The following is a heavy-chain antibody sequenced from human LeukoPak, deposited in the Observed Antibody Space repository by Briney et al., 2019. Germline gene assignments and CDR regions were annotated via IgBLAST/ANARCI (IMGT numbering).Heavy chain of an antibody. CDR1: GFTFSTYA. J-gene: IGHJ4*02. CDR2: ISASGTSP. D-gene: IGHD4-23*01. V-gene: IGHV3-23*01. CDR3: ARDRPYGGPLY. Sequence: GGSLRLSCAASGFTFSTYAMSWVRQAPGKGLEWVSSISASGTSPYYTDSVKGRFTISRDNSKNTVYLQMNSLRAEDTAVYYCARDRPYGGPLYWGQGTLVTVSS.